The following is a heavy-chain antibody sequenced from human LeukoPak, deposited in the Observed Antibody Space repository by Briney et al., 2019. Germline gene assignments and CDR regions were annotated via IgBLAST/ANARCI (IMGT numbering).Heavy chain of an antibody. CDR3: ANPYSLGYCSSTSCHGDY. Sequence: PGGSLRLSCAASGFTFSSYAMSWVRQAPGKGLEWVSAISGSGGSTYYADSAKGRFTISRDNSKNTLYLQMNSLRAEDTAVYYCANPYSLGYCSSTSCHGDYWGQGTLVTVSS. J-gene: IGHJ4*02. D-gene: IGHD2-2*01. CDR2: ISGSGGST. CDR1: GFTFSSYA. V-gene: IGHV3-23*01.